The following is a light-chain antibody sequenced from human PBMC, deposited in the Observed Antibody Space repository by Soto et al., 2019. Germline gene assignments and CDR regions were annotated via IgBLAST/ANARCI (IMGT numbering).Light chain of an antibody. V-gene: IGKV3-20*01. J-gene: IGKJ1*01. CDR1: QSVSNNY. CDR3: QQDGSSGT. Sequence: EIVLTQSPGTLSLSPGERATLSCRASQSVSNNYLAWYQQKPGQAPRLLIYGASNRATGIPDRFSGSGSVTNFTVTISRLEPEDFAVYYCQQDGSSGTFGQGTKVEIK. CDR2: GAS.